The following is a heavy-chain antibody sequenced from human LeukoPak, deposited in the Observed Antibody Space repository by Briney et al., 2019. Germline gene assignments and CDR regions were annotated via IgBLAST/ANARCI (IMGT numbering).Heavy chain of an antibody. V-gene: IGHV3-33*06. Sequence: GGSLRLSCAASGFTFSSYGMHWVRQAPGKGLEWVAVIWYDGSNKYYADSVKGRFTISRDNSKNTLYLQMNSLRAEDTAVYYCAKGRYYDSSGYPPLGYWGQGTLVTVSS. CDR2: IWYDGSNK. CDR3: AKGRYYDSSGYPPLGY. J-gene: IGHJ4*02. D-gene: IGHD3-22*01. CDR1: GFTFSSYG.